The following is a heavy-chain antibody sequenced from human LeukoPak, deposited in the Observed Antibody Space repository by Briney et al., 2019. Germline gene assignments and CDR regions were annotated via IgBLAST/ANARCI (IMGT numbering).Heavy chain of an antibody. J-gene: IGHJ4*02. CDR1: GYTFTSSG. CDR2: ISAYNGNT. D-gene: IGHD2-21*02. Sequence: ASVKVSCKASGYTFTSSGISSVRQAPGQGVEWMGWISAYNGNTNYAQKPQGRVTMTTDTSTSRAYMELRSLRSDDTAVYDCARGPLTQDYWGQGTLVTVSS. V-gene: IGHV1-18*01. CDR3: ARGPLTQDY.